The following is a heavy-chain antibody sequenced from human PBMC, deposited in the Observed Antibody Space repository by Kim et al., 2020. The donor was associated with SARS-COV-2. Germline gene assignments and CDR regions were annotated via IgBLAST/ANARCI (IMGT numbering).Heavy chain of an antibody. CDR1: GFTFSSYA. CDR2: ISGSGGST. J-gene: IGHJ5*02. D-gene: IGHD2-2*01. V-gene: IGHV3-23*01. Sequence: GGSLRLSCAASGFTFSSYAMSWVRQAPGKGLEWVSAISGSGGSTYYADSVKGRFTISRDNSKNTLYLQMNSLRAEDTAVYYCAKDPGSTSWQGWFDPWGQGTLVTVSS. CDR3: AKDPGSTSWQGWFDP.